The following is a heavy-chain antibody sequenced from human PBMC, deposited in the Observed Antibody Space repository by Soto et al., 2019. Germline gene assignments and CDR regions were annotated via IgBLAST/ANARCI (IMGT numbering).Heavy chain of an antibody. D-gene: IGHD3-16*01. V-gene: IGHV1-18*01. CDR1: GYTFTSYG. CDR2: ISAYNGNT. J-gene: IGHJ6*02. Sequence: ASVKVSCKASGYTFTSYGISWVRQAPGQGLEWMGWISAYNGNTNYAQKLQGRVTMTTDTSTSTAYMELRSLRSNDTAIYYCAMVDVYVTPSPQDVWAQGTTVTVSS. CDR3: AMVDVYVTPSPQDV.